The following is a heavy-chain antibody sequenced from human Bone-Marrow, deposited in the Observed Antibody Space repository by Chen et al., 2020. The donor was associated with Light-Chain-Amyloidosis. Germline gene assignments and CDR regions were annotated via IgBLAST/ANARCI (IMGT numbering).Heavy chain of an antibody. Sequence: QGRRVGAGGGGARPGGSGGPSGAASGSTSVAYGMHWVRQAPGKGLEWVAVIWYDGSNKYYADSVKGRFTISRDNSKNTLYLQMNSLRAEDTAVYYCARRGSYARYYFDYWGQGTLVTVSS. J-gene: IGHJ4*02. CDR2: IWYDGSNK. D-gene: IGHD1-26*01. CDR3: ARRGSYARYYFDY. V-gene: IGHV3-33*01. CDR1: GSTSVAYG.